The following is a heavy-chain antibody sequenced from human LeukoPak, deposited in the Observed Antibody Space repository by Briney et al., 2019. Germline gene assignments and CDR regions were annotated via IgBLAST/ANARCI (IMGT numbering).Heavy chain of an antibody. CDR3: AREGVTPRRNWFDP. D-gene: IGHD3-10*01. CDR2: ISYDGSNK. J-gene: IGHJ5*02. Sequence: GRSLRLSCAASGFTFSSYAMHWVRQAPGKGLEWVAVISYDGSNKYYADSVKGRFTISRDNAKKSLYLQMNSLRAEDTAVYYCAREGVTPRRNWFDPWGQGTLVTVSS. CDR1: GFTFSSYA. V-gene: IGHV3-30-3*01.